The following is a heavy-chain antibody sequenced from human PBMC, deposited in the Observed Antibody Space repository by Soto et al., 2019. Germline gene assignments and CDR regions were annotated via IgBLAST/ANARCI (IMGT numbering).Heavy chain of an antibody. Sequence: GESLRLYCAASGLTLSPYGMHWVRQAPGKGLEWVAVISYDGSNKYYADSVKGRFTISRDNSKNTLYLQMNSLRAEDTAVYYCAKDLGITVTTYYLDYWVHGTLVSLSS. CDR1: GLTLSPYG. J-gene: IGHJ4*01. D-gene: IGHD1-20*01. V-gene: IGHV3-30*18. CDR2: ISYDGSNK. CDR3: AKDLGITVTTYYLDY.